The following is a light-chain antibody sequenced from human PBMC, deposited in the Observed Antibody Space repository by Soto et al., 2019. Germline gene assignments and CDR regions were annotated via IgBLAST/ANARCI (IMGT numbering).Light chain of an antibody. CDR3: QQYGSSPGT. J-gene: IGKJ3*01. Sequence: EIVLTQSPGTLSLSPGERATLSCRASQSVSSSYLAWYQQKPGQAPRLLIYGASSRATGIPDRFSGSGSGTHFTLTISRLEPEDFAVYYCQQYGSSPGTFGPGTKGDIK. V-gene: IGKV3-20*01. CDR2: GAS. CDR1: QSVSSSY.